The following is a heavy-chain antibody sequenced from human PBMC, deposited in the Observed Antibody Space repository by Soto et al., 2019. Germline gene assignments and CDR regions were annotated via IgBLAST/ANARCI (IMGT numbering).Heavy chain of an antibody. J-gene: IGHJ4*02. V-gene: IGHV2-5*02. D-gene: IGHD3-10*01. Sequence: QITLKESGPTLVKPTQTLTLTCSFSGFSLSTTGVGVGWIRQSPGKALEWLAIIYWDNDKRYSPSLKSRVTITKDTSKNQVVLTLINMDPVDTGTYYCARSLWFGELHWGQGALVTVSS. CDR1: GFSLSTTGVG. CDR3: ARSLWFGELH. CDR2: IYWDNDK.